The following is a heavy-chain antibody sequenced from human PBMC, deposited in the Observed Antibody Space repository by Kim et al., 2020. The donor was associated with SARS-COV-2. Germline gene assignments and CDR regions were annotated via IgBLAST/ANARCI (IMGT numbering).Heavy chain of an antibody. V-gene: IGHV3-48*03. D-gene: IGHD3-22*01. CDR3: AREERITMIVVVITSAFDS. J-gene: IGHJ3*02. Sequence: GGSLRLSCAASGFTFSNYEMNWVRQAPGKGLEWVSYISSSGSTIFYADSVKGRFTISRDNAKNSLYLQMNSLRAEDTAVYYCAREERITMIVVVITSAFDSWGQGTRVTVSS. CDR2: ISSSGSTI. CDR1: GFTFSNYE.